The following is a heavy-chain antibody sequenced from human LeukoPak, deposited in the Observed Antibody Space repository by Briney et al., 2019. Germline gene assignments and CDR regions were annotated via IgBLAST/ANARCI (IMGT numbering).Heavy chain of an antibody. D-gene: IGHD3-10*01. CDR3: ARVIRAWGNGENLYYFDY. J-gene: IGHJ4*02. Sequence: SETLSLTCTVSGGSISSNFWSWIRQPPGKGLEWIGTIYHSGSTYYNPSLKSRVTISVDTSKNQFSLKLSSVTAADTALYYCARVIRAWGNGENLYYFDYWGQGTLVTVSS. CDR1: GGSISSNF. CDR2: IYHSGST. V-gene: IGHV4-59*08.